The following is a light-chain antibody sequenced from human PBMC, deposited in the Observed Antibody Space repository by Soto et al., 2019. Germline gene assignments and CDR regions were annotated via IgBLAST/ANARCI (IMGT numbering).Light chain of an antibody. CDR3: QQRNTWPWT. CDR2: DTY. V-gene: IGKV3-11*01. J-gene: IGKJ1*01. CDR1: QSVSGD. Sequence: EIVLTQSPATLSLSPGQRATLSCRASQSVSGDLAWFQQKPGQAPRLLIHDTYNGATGLPARFSGSGSGTDFTLTISSLEPEFFAVYCCQQRNTWPWTFGQLTQVEIK.